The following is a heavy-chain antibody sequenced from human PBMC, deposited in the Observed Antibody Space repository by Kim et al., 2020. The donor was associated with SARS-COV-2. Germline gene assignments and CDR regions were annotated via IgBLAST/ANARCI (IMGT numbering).Heavy chain of an antibody. CDR3: AREADYDFWSGYGRDAFDI. V-gene: IGHV1-69*13. J-gene: IGHJ3*02. CDR1: GGTFSSYA. CDR2: IIPIFGTA. Sequence: SVKVSCKASGGTFSSYAISWVRQAPGQGLEWMGGIIPIFGTANYAQKFQGRVTITADESTSTAYMELSSLRSEDTAVYYCAREADYDFWSGYGRDAFDIWGQGTMVTVSS. D-gene: IGHD3-3*01.